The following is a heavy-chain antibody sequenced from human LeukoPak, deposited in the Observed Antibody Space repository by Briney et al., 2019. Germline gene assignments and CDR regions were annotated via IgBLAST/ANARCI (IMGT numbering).Heavy chain of an antibody. CDR1: GFTFSSYG. J-gene: IGHJ4*02. CDR3: ARDGNMVRGVIQYYFDY. D-gene: IGHD3-10*01. V-gene: IGHV3-33*01. CDR2: IWYDGSNK. Sequence: GGSLRLSCAASGFTFSSYGMHWVRQAPGKGLEWVAVIWYDGSNKYYADSVKGRFTISRDNSKNTLYLQMNSLRAEDTAVYYCARDGNMVRGVIQYYFDYWGQGTLVTVSS.